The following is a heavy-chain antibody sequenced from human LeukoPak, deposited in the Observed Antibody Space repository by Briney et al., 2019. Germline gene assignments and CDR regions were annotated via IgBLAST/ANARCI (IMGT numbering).Heavy chain of an antibody. V-gene: IGHV3-21*01. J-gene: IGHJ4*02. D-gene: IGHD6-13*01. CDR1: GFTFSSYS. Sequence: GGSLRLSCAASGFTFSSYSMNWVSQAPGKGLEWVSFISSGSSSIYYADSVKGRFTISRDNAKNSLYLQMNSLRAEDTAVYYCVRVSSSWRFDYWGQGTLVTVSS. CDR3: VRVSSSWRFDY. CDR2: ISSGSSSI.